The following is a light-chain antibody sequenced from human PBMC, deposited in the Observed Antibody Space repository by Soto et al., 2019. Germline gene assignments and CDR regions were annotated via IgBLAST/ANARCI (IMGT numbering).Light chain of an antibody. J-gene: IGKJ1*01. V-gene: IGKV3-20*01. Sequence: EIVLTQSPGTLSLSPGERATLSCRASQSVRSNSLAWFQQKPGQAPRLLIYGASSRATGIPDRFTGSGSGADFTLTLTRLEHEDFAVYFCQQYAGSPRTFGQGTEVGIK. CDR1: QSVRSNS. CDR2: GAS. CDR3: QQYAGSPRT.